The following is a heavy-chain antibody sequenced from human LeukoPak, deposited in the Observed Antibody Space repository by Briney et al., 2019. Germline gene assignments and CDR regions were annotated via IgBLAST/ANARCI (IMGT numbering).Heavy chain of an antibody. J-gene: IGHJ4*02. Sequence: SSETLSLTCTVSGGSISNYYWSWIRQPPGKGLEWIGYIYSSGSTNYHPSLKSRVTISVDTSKNQFSLKLSSVTAADTAVYYCARFAYCGGHCWYYFDYWGQGSLVTVSS. D-gene: IGHD2-21*02. CDR2: IYSSGST. CDR1: GGSISNYY. V-gene: IGHV4-59*01. CDR3: ARFAYCGGHCWYYFDY.